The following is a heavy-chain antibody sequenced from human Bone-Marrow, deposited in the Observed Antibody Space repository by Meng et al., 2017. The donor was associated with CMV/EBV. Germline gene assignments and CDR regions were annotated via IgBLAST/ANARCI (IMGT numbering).Heavy chain of an antibody. V-gene: IGHV1-18*01. CDR3: AREYRQTYYDFWSGYFPYYGMDV. J-gene: IGHJ6*02. D-gene: IGHD3-3*01. Sequence: ASVKVSCKASGYTFTSYGISWVRQAPGQGLEWMGWISAYNGNTNYAQKLQGRVTMTTDTSTSTAYMELRSLRSDDTAVYYCAREYRQTYYDFWSGYFPYYGMDVWGQGTTVTVSS. CDR2: ISAYNGNT. CDR1: GYTFTSYG.